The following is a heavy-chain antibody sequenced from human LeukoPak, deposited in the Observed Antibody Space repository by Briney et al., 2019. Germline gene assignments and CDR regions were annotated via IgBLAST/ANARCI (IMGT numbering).Heavy chain of an antibody. CDR2: ISANGGST. J-gene: IGHJ4*02. CDR3: GKVLYKGESASWYFLHY. D-gene: IGHD6-13*01. CDR1: GFIISNYA. Sequence: GGSLRLSCSASGFIISNYAMHWVRPAPGQGLEYVSAISANGGSTYYADSVKGRFTISRDTSTNTLYLQMRSLSAEDTAMYHGGKVLYKGESASWYFLHYWGQGTLVTVSS. V-gene: IGHV3-64D*06.